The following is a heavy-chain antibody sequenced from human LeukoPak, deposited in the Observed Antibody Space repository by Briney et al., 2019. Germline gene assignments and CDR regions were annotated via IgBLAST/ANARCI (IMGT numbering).Heavy chain of an antibody. CDR3: ARVVSSEWFFDY. CDR1: GDSVSSNSVA. Sequence: SQTLSLTCAISGDSVSSNSVAWNWIRQSPSRDLEWLGRTYYRSKWYSDYAVSVKSRITINPDTSKNQFSLQLKSVTPEDTAVYYCARVVSSEWFFDYWGQGTLVTVSS. J-gene: IGHJ4*02. V-gene: IGHV6-1*01. CDR2: TYYRSKWYS. D-gene: IGHD3-3*01.